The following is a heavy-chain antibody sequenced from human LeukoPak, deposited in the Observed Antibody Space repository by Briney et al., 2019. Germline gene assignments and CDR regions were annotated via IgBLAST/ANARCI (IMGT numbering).Heavy chain of an antibody. CDR2: ISSSSSYI. CDR3: ARDLHDILTGSFDY. D-gene: IGHD3-9*01. V-gene: IGHV3-21*01. Sequence: GGSLRLSCAASGFTFSSYSMNWVRQAPGKGLEWVSSISSSSSYIYYADSVKARFTISRDNAKNSLYLLMNSLRAEDTAVYYCARDLHDILTGSFDYWGQGTLVTVSS. J-gene: IGHJ4*02. CDR1: GFTFSSYS.